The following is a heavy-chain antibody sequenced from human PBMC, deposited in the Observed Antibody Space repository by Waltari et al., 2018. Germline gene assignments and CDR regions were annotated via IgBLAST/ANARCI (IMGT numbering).Heavy chain of an antibody. Sequence: EVQLVESGGGLIQPGGSLRLSCAASGFTFGTYSMNWVRQAPGKGMEWVSYISPTSTTIYYADSVKGRFTISRDNAKNTLYLQMNSLSAEDTAVYYCARIAALFLLDYWGQGTLVTVSS. J-gene: IGHJ4*02. CDR3: ARIAALFLLDY. CDR2: ISPTSTTI. D-gene: IGHD6-6*01. V-gene: IGHV3-48*04. CDR1: GFTFGTYS.